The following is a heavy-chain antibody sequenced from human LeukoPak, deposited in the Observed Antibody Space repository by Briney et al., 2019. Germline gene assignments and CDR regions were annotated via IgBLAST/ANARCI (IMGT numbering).Heavy chain of an antibody. D-gene: IGHD3-10*01. CDR2: IYYSRSN. CDR3: ARRALVWSGAYFDY. J-gene: IGHJ4*02. Sequence: SETLSLTCTVSGGPISSYYWSWIRQPPGKGLEWIGYIYYSRSNNYNPSLRSRVTISVDTSKNQFSLKLSSVTAADTAVYYCARRALVWSGAYFDYWGQGTLVTVSS. CDR1: GGPISSYY. V-gene: IGHV4-59*01.